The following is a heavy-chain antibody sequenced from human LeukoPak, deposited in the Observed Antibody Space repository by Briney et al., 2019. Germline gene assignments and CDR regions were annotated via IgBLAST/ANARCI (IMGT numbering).Heavy chain of an antibody. V-gene: IGHV3-7*01. CDR1: GFTFSSYW. CDR2: IKQDGSEK. D-gene: IGHD1-14*01. Sequence: GGTLRLSCAASGFTFSSYWRSWVRKAPGKGLEWVANIKQDGSEKYYVDSVKGRFTISRDNAKNSLYLQMNSLRAEDTAVYYCARTDAVTVDYWGQGTLVTVSS. J-gene: IGHJ4*02. CDR3: ARTDAVTVDY.